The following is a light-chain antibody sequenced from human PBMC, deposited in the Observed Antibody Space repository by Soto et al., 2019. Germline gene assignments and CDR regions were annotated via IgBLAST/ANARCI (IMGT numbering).Light chain of an antibody. CDR3: QQSSDIPHT. CDR1: ETISTY. CDR2: AAY. J-gene: IGKJ2*01. Sequence: DIQMTQSPSSLSASVGDRVTVTCRASETISTYLNWYQQNPGKAPKLLIYAAYTLQSGVPSRFSGSGSGTDFPLTISSLQPEYFATYYCQQSSDIPHTFGQGTKLEIK. V-gene: IGKV1-39*01.